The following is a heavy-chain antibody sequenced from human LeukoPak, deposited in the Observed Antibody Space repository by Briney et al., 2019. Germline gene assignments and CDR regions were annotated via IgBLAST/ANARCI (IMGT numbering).Heavy chain of an antibody. Sequence: SVKVSCKASGGTFSSYAISWVRQAPGHGLEWMGGIIPIFGTANYAQKFQGRVTITTDESTSTAYMELRSLRSDDTAVYYCARDDAAMVYFDYWGQGTLVTVSS. V-gene: IGHV1-69*05. D-gene: IGHD5-18*01. CDR3: ARDDAAMVYFDY. J-gene: IGHJ4*02. CDR1: GGTFSSYA. CDR2: IIPIFGTA.